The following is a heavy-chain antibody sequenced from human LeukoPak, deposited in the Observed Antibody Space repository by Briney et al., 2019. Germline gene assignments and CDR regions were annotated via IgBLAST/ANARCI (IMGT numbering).Heavy chain of an antibody. Sequence: SETLSLTCTVSGGSASSGGYYWGWVRQPPGKGLEWIGTIYYTGSTYYDPSLKSRVTISVDTSKNQFSLNLSSVTAADTAVYYCARGGTLMTMMDWGQGTLVTVSS. CDR1: GGSASSGGYY. CDR3: ARGGTLMTMMD. D-gene: IGHD3-22*01. V-gene: IGHV4-39*07. CDR2: IYYTGST. J-gene: IGHJ4*02.